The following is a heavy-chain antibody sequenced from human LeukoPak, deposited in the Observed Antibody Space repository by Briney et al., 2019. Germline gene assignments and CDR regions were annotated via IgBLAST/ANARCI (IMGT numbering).Heavy chain of an antibody. J-gene: IGHJ6*02. CDR3: AREPHFEYSSSYYGMDV. CDR2: ISSSSSYI. D-gene: IGHD6-6*01. CDR1: GFTFSSYS. V-gene: IGHV3-21*01. Sequence: GGSLSLSCAASGFTFSSYSMNWVRQAPGKGLEWVSSISSSSSYIYYADSVKGRFTISRDNAKNSLYLQMNSLRAEDTAVYYCAREPHFEYSSSYYGMDVWGQGTTVTVSS.